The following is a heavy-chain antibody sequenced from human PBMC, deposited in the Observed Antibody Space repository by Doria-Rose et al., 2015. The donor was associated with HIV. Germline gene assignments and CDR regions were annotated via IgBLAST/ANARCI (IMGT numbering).Heavy chain of an antibody. V-gene: IGHV2-26*01. CDR3: ARIKSSRWYRKYYFDF. Sequence: QIALKESGPVLVKPTETLTLTCTVSGVSLSSPGMGVSWIRQPPGKALEWLSNIFSDDDRSYHTSLQSRLTISRGTSKSQVVLTMTDMDPVDTATYYCARIKSSRWYRKYYFDFWGQGTLVIVSA. J-gene: IGHJ4*02. CDR2: IFSDDDR. CDR1: GVSLSSPGMG. D-gene: IGHD6-13*01.